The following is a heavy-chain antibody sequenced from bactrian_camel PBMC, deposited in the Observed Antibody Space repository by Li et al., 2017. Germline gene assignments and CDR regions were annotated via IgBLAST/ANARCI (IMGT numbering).Heavy chain of an antibody. Sequence: EVQLVESGGGLVQPGTSARLSCVASEFSLYMVWVRQAPGKGLEWVASIYTGSSPQYTGGDTTFYADSVKGRFTISVDNAKNTVYLQMNDLEPEDTAVYYCAAVYCSSSIRLNYVIRIDPSKYKYWGQGTQVTVS. CDR3: AAVYCSSSIRLNYVIRIDPSKYKY. J-gene: IGHJ4*01. CDR1: EFSLY. CDR2: IYTGSSPQYTGGDTT. D-gene: IGHD2*01. V-gene: IGHV3S40*01.